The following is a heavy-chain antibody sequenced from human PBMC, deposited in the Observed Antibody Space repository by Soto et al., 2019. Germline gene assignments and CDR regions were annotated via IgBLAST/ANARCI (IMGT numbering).Heavy chain of an antibody. J-gene: IGHJ4*02. V-gene: IGHV3-30*18. D-gene: IGHD6-13*01. Sequence: QVQLVESGGGVVQPGRSLRLSCSASGFTFSSYGMHWVRQAPARGLEWVALISYDGSDEYIADSVKGRLTISRDNSKNTLYLQMNRLRSEDTAVYYCAKDISPIAAVAAFWGQGTLLTVAS. CDR3: AKDISPIAAVAAF. CDR2: ISYDGSDE. CDR1: GFTFSSYG.